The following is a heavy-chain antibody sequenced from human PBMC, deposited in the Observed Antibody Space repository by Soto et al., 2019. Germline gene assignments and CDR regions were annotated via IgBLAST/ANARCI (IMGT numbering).Heavy chain of an antibody. CDR2: ISSSGSTI. J-gene: IGHJ4*02. CDR1: GFTFSDYY. CDR3: ARDRPSYPGIAVAEGHY. Sequence: GGSLRLSCAASGFTFSDYYMSWIRQAPGKGLEWVSYISSSGSTIYYADSVKGRFTISRDNAKNSLYLQMNSLRAEDTAVYYCARDRPSYPGIAVAEGHYWGQGTLVTVSS. V-gene: IGHV3-11*01. D-gene: IGHD6-19*01.